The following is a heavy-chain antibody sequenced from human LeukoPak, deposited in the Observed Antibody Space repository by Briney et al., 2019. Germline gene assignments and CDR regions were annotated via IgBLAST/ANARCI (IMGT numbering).Heavy chain of an antibody. CDR2: ISYDGSNK. CDR3: AKDLCSTVVTPLCWYFDL. Sequence: GGSLRLSCAASGFIFSSYAMHWVRQAPGKGLEWVAVISYDGSNKYYADSVKGRFTISRDNSKNTLYLQMNSLRAEDTAVYYCAKDLCSTVVTPLCWYFDLWGRGTLVTVSS. D-gene: IGHD4-23*01. CDR1: GFIFSSYA. V-gene: IGHV3-30*04. J-gene: IGHJ2*01.